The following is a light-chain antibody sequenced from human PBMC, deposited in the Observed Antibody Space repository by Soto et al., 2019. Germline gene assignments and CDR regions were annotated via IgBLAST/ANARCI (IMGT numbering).Light chain of an antibody. CDR3: CSYASSTSYV. CDR2: DVT. Sequence: LTQPASVSGSPGQSITISCTGTSSDVGGYNFVTWYQQHPGKAPKLVIHDVTRRPSGVSNRFSGSKSGTTASLTISGLQAEDEADYYCCSYASSTSYVFGTGTKVTVL. V-gene: IGLV2-14*01. J-gene: IGLJ1*01. CDR1: SSDVGGYNF.